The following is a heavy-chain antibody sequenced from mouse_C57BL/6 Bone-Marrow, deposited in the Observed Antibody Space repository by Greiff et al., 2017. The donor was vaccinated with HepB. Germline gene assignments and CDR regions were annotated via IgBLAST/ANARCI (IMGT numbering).Heavy chain of an antibody. J-gene: IGHJ4*01. Sequence: QVQLQQSGAELVMPGASVKLSCKASGYTFTSYWMHWVKQRPGQGLEWIGEIDPSDSYTNYNQKFKGKSTLTVDKSSSTAYMQLSSLTSEDSAVYYCASPSLPYYAMDYWGQGTSVTVSS. CDR2: IDPSDSYT. CDR1: GYTFTSYW. CDR3: ASPSLPYYAMDY. V-gene: IGHV1-69*01.